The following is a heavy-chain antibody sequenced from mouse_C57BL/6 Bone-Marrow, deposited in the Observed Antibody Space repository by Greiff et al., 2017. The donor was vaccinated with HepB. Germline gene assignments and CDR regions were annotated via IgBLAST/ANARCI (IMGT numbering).Heavy chain of an antibody. V-gene: IGHV3-6*01. J-gene: IGHJ1*03. CDR2: ISYDGSN. CDR1: GYSITSGYY. Sequence: EVQVVESGPGLVKPSQSLSLTCSVTGYSITSGYYWNWIRQFPGNKLEWMGYISYDGSNNSNPSLKNRISITRDTSKNQFFLKLNSVTTEDTATYYCARVDYGSSYWYFDVWGTGTTVTVSS. CDR3: ARVDYGSSYWYFDV. D-gene: IGHD1-1*01.